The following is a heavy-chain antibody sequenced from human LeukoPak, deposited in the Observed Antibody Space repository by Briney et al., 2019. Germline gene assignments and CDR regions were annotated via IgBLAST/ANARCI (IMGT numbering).Heavy chain of an antibody. V-gene: IGHV3-7*01. CDR3: ARSGYSSGWYFPQVPGDFDY. Sequence: GGSLRLSCAASGFTFSSYAMHWVRQAPGKGLEWVANIKQDGSEKYYVDSVKGRFTISRDNAKNSLYLQMNSLRAEDTAVYYCARSGYSSGWYFPQVPGDFDYWGQGTLVTVSS. D-gene: IGHD6-19*01. CDR1: GFTFSSYA. J-gene: IGHJ4*02. CDR2: IKQDGSEK.